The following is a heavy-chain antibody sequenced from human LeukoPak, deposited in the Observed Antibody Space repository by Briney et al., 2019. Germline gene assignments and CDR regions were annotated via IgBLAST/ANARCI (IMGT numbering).Heavy chain of an antibody. CDR1: GGSIINYY. CDR3: ARDAAGSGGAWYFNL. D-gene: IGHD6-25*01. CDR2: IHYSGST. V-gene: IGHV4-59*01. J-gene: IGHJ2*01. Sequence: SETLSLTCTVSGGSIINYYWSWIRQPPGKGLEWIGYIHYSGSTNHNSSLKSRATISVDTSKNQFSLKLTSVTAADTAVYYCARDAAGSGGAWYFNLWGRGTLVIVSS.